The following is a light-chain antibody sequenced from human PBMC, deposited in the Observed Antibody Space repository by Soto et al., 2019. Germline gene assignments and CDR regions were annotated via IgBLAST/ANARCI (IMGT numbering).Light chain of an antibody. CDR2: GAS. Sequence: EIVLTQSPATLSVSPGERATLSCRASQSVSSNLVWYQQKPGQAPRALIYGASTRASGIPARFSGSGSEAEFTLTISSLQSEDFAVYYWQQYDYWPPTFGQGTKVEIK. J-gene: IGKJ1*01. CDR3: QQYDYWPPT. V-gene: IGKV3-15*01. CDR1: QSVSSN.